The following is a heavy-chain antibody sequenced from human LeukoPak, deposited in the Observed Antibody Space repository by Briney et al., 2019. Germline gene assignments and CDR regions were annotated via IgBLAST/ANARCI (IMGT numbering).Heavy chain of an antibody. J-gene: IGHJ4*02. CDR3: AKDWWSAFSSSSSFDY. V-gene: IGHV3-9*03. CDR1: GFTFDDYA. Sequence: GGSLRLSCAASGFTFDDYAMHWVRQAPGKGLEWVSGISWNSGSIGYADSVKGRFTISRDNAKNSLYLQMNSLRAEDMALYYCAKDWWSAFSSSSSFDYWGQGTLVTVSS. D-gene: IGHD6-6*01. CDR2: ISWNSGSI.